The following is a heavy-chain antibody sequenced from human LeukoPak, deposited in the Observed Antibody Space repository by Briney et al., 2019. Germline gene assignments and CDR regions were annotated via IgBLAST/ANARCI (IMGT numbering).Heavy chain of an antibody. CDR3: AKDLWGGYSYGGVFEH. V-gene: IGHV3-23*01. CDR2: ISGSGDST. D-gene: IGHD5-18*01. J-gene: IGHJ4*02. Sequence: PGGSLRLSCAASGFMLSSYGMAWVRQAPGKGLEWVSEISGSGDSTYYADSVKGRFTIARDNSRNMLYLQMNSLRAEDTAVYYCAKDLWGGYSYGGVFEHWGQGTLVTVSS. CDR1: GFMLSSYG.